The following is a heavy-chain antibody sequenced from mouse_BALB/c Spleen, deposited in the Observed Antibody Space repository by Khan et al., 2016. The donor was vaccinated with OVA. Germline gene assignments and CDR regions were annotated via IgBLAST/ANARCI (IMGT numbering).Heavy chain of an antibody. CDR2: ISSGGSYT. Sequence: EVKVVESGGDLVKPGGSLKLSCATSGFTFSTYGMSWVRQTPDKRLEWVAAISSGGSYTYYPGSVKGRFTISRDNANNTLYLQMSSLKSEDTAIYYCIRLAYYYNSEGFAYWGQGTLVTVSA. CDR3: IRLAYYYNSEGFAY. D-gene: IGHD1-1*01. J-gene: IGHJ3*01. V-gene: IGHV5-6*01. CDR1: GFTFSTYG.